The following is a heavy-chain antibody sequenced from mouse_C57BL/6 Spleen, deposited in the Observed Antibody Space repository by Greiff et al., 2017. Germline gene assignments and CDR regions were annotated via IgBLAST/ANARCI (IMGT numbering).Heavy chain of an antibody. D-gene: IGHD1-1*01. CDR2: IRSKSSNYAT. CDR1: GFTFNTYA. V-gene: IGHV10-3*01. CDR3: VRESAATVVARGYYFDY. Sequence: EVKLVESGGGLVQPKGSLKLSCAASGFTFNTYAMHWVRQAPGKGLEWVARIRSKSSNYATYYADSVKDRFTISRDDSQSMLYLQMNNLKTEDTAMYYCVRESAATVVARGYYFDYWGQGTTLTVSS. J-gene: IGHJ2*01.